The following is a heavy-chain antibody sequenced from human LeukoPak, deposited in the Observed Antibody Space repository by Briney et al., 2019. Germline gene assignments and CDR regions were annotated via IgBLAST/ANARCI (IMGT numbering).Heavy chain of an antibody. J-gene: IGHJ3*02. CDR3: ARVGHVAARAFDI. Sequence: GGSLRLSCAASGFIFKTYTMNWVRQAPGKGLEWVSSISSSSSYIYYADSVKGRFTISRDNAKNSLYLQMNSLRAEDTAVYYCARVGHVAARAFDIWGQGTMVTVSS. CDR1: GFIFKTYT. D-gene: IGHD6-6*01. V-gene: IGHV3-21*01. CDR2: ISSSSSYI.